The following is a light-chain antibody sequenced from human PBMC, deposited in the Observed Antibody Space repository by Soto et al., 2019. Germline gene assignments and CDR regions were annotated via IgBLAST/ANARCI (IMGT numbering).Light chain of an antibody. CDR3: QKENSALLT. V-gene: IGKV1-27*01. J-gene: IGKJ4*01. Sequence: DIQMTQSPSSLSASVGDRVTITCRASQGISTYLAWYQQKPGTVPKLLIYAASTLQSGVPSRFSGSGSGTEFTLTIRSRQPEDVATYYCQKENSALLTFGGGTKVEI. CDR2: AAS. CDR1: QGISTY.